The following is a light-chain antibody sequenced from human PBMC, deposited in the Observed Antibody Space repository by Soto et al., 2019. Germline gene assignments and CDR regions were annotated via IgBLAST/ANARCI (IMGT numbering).Light chain of an antibody. CDR3: QQYGSTPRT. CDR1: QSVSSN. J-gene: IGKJ1*01. CDR2: GAS. V-gene: IGKV3-20*01. Sequence: EIVMTHSPATLSISXGXXXXXSCXASQSVSSNLAWYQQKPGQAPRLLIYGASSRATGIPDRFSGSGSGTDFTLTISRLEPEDFAVYYCQQYGSTPRTFGQGTKVDIK.